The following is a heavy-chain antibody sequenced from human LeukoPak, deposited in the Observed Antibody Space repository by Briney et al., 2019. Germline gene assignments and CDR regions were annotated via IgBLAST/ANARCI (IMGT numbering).Heavy chain of an antibody. CDR3: ARAPYTSGWYFAFDY. J-gene: IGHJ4*02. D-gene: IGHD6-19*01. Sequence: GGSLRLSCAASGFTFSTYTMHWVRQAPGQGLEWVALISYEGSKQNYADSVKGRFTISRDNSQNTLYLEMSGLRPEDTAVYYCARAPYTSGWYFAFDYWGQGNLVTVSS. CDR2: ISYEGSKQ. CDR1: GFTFSTYT. V-gene: IGHV3-30-3*01.